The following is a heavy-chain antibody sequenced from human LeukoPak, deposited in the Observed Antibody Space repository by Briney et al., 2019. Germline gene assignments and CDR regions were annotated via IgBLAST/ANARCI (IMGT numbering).Heavy chain of an antibody. CDR2: IRYEGSNK. D-gene: IGHD3-22*01. Sequence: PGGSLRLSCAASGFTFNSYGMHWVRQAPGKGLEWVTFIRYEGSNKFYADSVKGRFTISRDDSKNTLYLQMNSLRAEDKAVYYCARESESYASSGSTFHYWGQGTLVTVSS. CDR1: GFTFNSYG. J-gene: IGHJ4*02. V-gene: IGHV3-30*02. CDR3: ARESESYASSGSTFHY.